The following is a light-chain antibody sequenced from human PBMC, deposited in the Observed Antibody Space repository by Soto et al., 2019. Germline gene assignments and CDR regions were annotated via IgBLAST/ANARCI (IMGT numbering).Light chain of an antibody. CDR2: GAS. Sequence: EIVLTQFPGTLSLSPGERATLSCMASQSVGSNYLAWYQQRPGQPPNLLIFGASHRAPDIPDRFSGSGSGTDFTLTISRLEPEDFAVYYCQQYGSSIQTFGQGTKVEIK. J-gene: IGKJ1*01. V-gene: IGKV3-20*01. CDR3: QQYGSSIQT. CDR1: QSVGSNY.